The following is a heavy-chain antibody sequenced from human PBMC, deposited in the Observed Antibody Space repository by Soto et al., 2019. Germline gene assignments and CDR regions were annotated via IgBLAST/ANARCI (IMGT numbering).Heavy chain of an antibody. J-gene: IGHJ5*02. CDR2: ISSSSSYI. Sequence: GGSLRLSCAASGFTFSSYSMNWVRQAPGKGLEWVSYISSSSSYIYYADSVKGRFTISRDNAKNSLYLQMNSLRAEATAEYYCASTRPYNWNYQLFDHWGQGTLVTVSS. V-gene: IGHV3-21*01. D-gene: IGHD1-7*01. CDR1: GFTFSSYS. CDR3: ASTRPYNWNYQLFDH.